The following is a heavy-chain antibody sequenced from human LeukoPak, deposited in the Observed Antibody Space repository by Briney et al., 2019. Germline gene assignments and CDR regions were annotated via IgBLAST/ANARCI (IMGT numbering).Heavy chain of an antibody. D-gene: IGHD6-13*01. Sequence: SETLSLTCTVSGGSISSSSHYWGWIRQPPGKGLEWIGSIYYSGSTYYNPSLKSRVTISVDTSKNQFSLRLSSVTAADTAVYYCARVTGYVMEDYFDYWGQGTLVTVSS. CDR3: ARVTGYVMEDYFDY. CDR2: IYYSGST. CDR1: GGSISSSSHY. J-gene: IGHJ4*02. V-gene: IGHV4-39*07.